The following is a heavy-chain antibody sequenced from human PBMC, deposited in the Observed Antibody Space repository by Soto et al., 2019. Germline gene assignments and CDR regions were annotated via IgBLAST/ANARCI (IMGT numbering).Heavy chain of an antibody. D-gene: IGHD3-10*01. Sequence: PGGSLRLSCAGYGFTFANHWLSWVRQAPGKGLEWVANINQYGSEKYYVDSVKGRFTISRDNAKNSLYLQMNSLRVEDTAVYYCAVYGSGVSTAAYWGQGTLVTVSS. CDR3: AVYGSGVSTAAY. CDR1: GFTFANHW. J-gene: IGHJ4*02. CDR2: INQYGSEK. V-gene: IGHV3-7*03.